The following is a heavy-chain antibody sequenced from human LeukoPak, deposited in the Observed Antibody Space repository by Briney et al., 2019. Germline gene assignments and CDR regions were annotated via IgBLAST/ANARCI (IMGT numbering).Heavy chain of an antibody. V-gene: IGHV4-59*08. D-gene: IGHD4-17*01. CDR3: ARHLYGDYRFDY. J-gene: IGHJ4*02. Sequence: SETLSLTCTVSGGSISSYYWSWIRQPPGKGLEWIGYIHYSGSTNYNPSLKSRVTISVDTSKNQFSLKLSSVTAADTAVYYCARHLYGDYRFDYWGQGTLVTVSS. CDR2: IHYSGST. CDR1: GGSISSYY.